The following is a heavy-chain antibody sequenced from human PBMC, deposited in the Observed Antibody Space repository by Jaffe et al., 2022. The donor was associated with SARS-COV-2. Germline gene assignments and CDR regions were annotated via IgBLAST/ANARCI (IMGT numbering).Heavy chain of an antibody. D-gene: IGHD2-15*01. J-gene: IGHJ6*02. Sequence: QVQLVESGGGVVQPGRSLRLSCAASGFTFSSYGMHWVRQAPGKGLEWVAVIWYDGSNKYYADSVKGRFTISRDNSKNTLYLQMNSLRAEDTAVYYCARDPVVVVAATRHYYGMDVWGQGTTVTVSS. CDR2: IWYDGSNK. CDR1: GFTFSSYG. V-gene: IGHV3-33*01. CDR3: ARDPVVVVAATRHYYGMDV.